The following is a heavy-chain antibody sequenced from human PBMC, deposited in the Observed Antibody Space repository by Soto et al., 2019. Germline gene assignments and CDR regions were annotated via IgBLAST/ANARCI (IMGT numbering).Heavy chain of an antibody. CDR2: IDPSGGST. CDR3: ARDSGNYYRSHAFDI. J-gene: IGHJ3*02. CDR1: GYTFTASY. D-gene: IGHD1-26*01. V-gene: IGHV1-46*01. Sequence: EASVKVSCKASGYTFTASYMHWVRQAPGQGLEWMGIIDPSGGSTSNSQKFQGRVTMTRDTSTSTVYMELNSLRSEDTAVFYCARDSGNYYRSHAFDIWGQGTMVTVSS.